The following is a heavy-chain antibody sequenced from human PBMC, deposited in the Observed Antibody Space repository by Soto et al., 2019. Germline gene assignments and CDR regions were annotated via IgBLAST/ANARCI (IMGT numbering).Heavy chain of an antibody. V-gene: IGHV1-2*04. CDR1: GYTFTGYY. CDR2: INPNSGGT. J-gene: IGHJ6*03. Sequence: ASVKVSCKASGYTFTGYYMHWVRQAPGQGLEWMGWINPNSGGTNYAQKFQGWVTMTRDTSISTAYMELSRLRSDDTAVYYCARASAGSGKNYYSMDVWGKGTTVTGSS. D-gene: IGHD6-13*01. CDR3: ARASAGSGKNYYSMDV.